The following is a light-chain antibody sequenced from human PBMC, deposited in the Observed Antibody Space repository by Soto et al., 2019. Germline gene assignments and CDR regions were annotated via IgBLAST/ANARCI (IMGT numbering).Light chain of an antibody. J-gene: IGKJ1*01. CDR1: QNINTW. Sequence: DIQMTQSPSTLSACVGDRVTITCRASQNINTWLAWFQQKPGKAPKLLIYQASSLQSGVPSRFGGNGSGTEFTLTISSLQPDDFATYYCQQYKAWSTWTFGQGTKVEIK. CDR3: QQYKAWSTWT. V-gene: IGKV1-5*03. CDR2: QAS.